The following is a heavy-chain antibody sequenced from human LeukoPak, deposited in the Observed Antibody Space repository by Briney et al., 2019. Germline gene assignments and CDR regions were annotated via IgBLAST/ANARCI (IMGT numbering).Heavy chain of an antibody. J-gene: IGHJ4*02. CDR2: ISYDGSNK. D-gene: IGHD4-17*01. Sequence: PGGSLRLSCAASGFTFSSYGMHWVRQAPGKGLEWVAVISYDGSNKYYADSVKGRFTISRDNSKNTLYLQMNSLRAEDTAVYYCARLRSYYFDYWGQGTLVTVSS. CDR3: ARLRSYYFDY. CDR1: GFTFSSYG. V-gene: IGHV3-30*03.